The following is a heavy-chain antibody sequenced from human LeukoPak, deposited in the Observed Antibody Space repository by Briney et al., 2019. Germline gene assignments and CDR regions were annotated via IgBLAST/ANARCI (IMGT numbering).Heavy chain of an antibody. J-gene: IGHJ4*02. Sequence: SQTLSLTYTVSGGFIRISSYYWGWLRQPPGKGLEWIGSIYYSGSTNYKPSLRSRVTISVDTSKNQFSLKLSSVTAPDTAVYYCSRHAGSYYTYNFDYWGQGTLVTVSS. D-gene: IGHD3-22*01. CDR1: GGFIRISSYY. V-gene: IGHV4-39*01. CDR3: SRHAGSYYTYNFDY. CDR2: IYYSGST.